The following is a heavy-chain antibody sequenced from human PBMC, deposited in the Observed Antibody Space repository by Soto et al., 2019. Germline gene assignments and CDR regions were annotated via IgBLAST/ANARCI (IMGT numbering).Heavy chain of an antibody. J-gene: IGHJ3*02. CDR1: GFTFSSYA. CDR2: ISYDGSNK. V-gene: IGHV3-30-3*01. D-gene: IGHD3-3*01. CDR3: ATMFSFGDFWSGYYNRLDAFDI. Sequence: GGSLRLSCAASGFTFSSYAMHWVRQAPGKGLEWVAVISYDGSNKYYADSVKGRFTISRDNSKNTLYLQMNSLRAEDTDVYYCATMFSFGDFWSGYYNRLDAFDIWGQGTMVTVSS.